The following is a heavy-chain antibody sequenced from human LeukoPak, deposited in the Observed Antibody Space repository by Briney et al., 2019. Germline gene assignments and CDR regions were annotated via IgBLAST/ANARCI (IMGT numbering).Heavy chain of an antibody. J-gene: IGHJ5*02. Sequence: PSETLSLTCAVYGGSFSGYYWSWIRQPPGKGLEWIGEINHSGSTNYNPSLKSRVTISVDTSKNQFSLKLSSVTAADTAVYYCARDLGYSRSNNWFDPWGQGTLVTVSS. CDR3: ARDLGYSRSNNWFDP. V-gene: IGHV4-34*01. CDR2: INHSGST. D-gene: IGHD6-13*01. CDR1: GGSFSGYY.